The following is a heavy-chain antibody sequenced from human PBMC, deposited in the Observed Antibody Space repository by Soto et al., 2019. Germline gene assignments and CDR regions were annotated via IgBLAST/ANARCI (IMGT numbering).Heavy chain of an antibody. V-gene: IGHV4-59*01. D-gene: IGHD5-12*01. CDR2: FYDSGST. CDR3: ARVGSGGYSNNWFDP. CDR1: RGSISDYY. Sequence: TLSLTCTVSRGSISDYYWGWIRQPPGKGLEWVGYFYDSGSTKYNPSLKSRVTISVDTSKNQISLEMKSVTVADTAVYYCARVGSGGYSNNWFDPWGQGTLVTVSS. J-gene: IGHJ5*02.